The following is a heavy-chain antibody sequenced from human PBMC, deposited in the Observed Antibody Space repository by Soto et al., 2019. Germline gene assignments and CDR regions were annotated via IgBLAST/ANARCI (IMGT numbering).Heavy chain of an antibody. CDR3: ARATELRYFAWLLYSLGAVHYYGMDV. D-gene: IGHD3-9*01. V-gene: IGHV6-1*01. J-gene: IGHJ6*02. Sequence: PSQTLSLTCAISGDSVSSNIAAWNWIRQSPSRGLEWLGRTYYRSKWYNDYAVSVKSRITINPDTSKNQFSLQLNSVTPEDTAVYYCARATELRYFAWLLYSLGAVHYYGMDVWGQGTTVTVSS. CDR1: GDSVSSNIAA. CDR2: TYYRSKWYN.